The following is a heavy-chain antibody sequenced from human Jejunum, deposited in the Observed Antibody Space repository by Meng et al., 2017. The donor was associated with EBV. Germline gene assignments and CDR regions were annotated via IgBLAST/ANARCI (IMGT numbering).Heavy chain of an antibody. CDR3: TRGSTGAFNA. CDR1: GDSVRSYY. J-gene: IGHJ5*02. V-gene: IGHV4-59*02. D-gene: IGHD1-26*01. CDR2: THYSETS. Sequence: QVRLQESGPGLGKPWDTLSLTCTVTGDSVRSYYWSWIRQSPEKGLEWIGYTHYSETSIYSPSLMSRATISVDTSNSQFSLKLNSVTAADTAIYYCTRGSTGAFNAWGQGILVTVDS.